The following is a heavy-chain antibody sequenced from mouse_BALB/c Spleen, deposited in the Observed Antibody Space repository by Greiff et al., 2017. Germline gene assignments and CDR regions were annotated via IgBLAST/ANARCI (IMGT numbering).Heavy chain of an antibody. CDR3: ARLYDGYRMDY. Sequence: EVMLVESGGGLVQPGGSLKLSCAASGFTFSSYGMSWVRQTPDKRLELVATINSNGGSTYYPDSVKGRFTISRDNAKNTLYLQMSSLKSEDTAMYYCARLYDGYRMDYWGQGTSVTVSS. J-gene: IGHJ4*01. V-gene: IGHV5-6-3*01. D-gene: IGHD2-3*01. CDR2: INSNGGST. CDR1: GFTFSSYG.